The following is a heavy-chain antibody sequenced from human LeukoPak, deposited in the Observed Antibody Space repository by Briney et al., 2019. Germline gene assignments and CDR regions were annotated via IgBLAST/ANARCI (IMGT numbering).Heavy chain of an antibody. D-gene: IGHD6-13*01. CDR1: GGTFSSYA. CDR2: INPSGGST. CDR3: ARVQSSWYYFDY. J-gene: IGHJ4*02. Sequence: ASVKVSCKASGGTFSSYAISWVRQAPGQGLEWMGIINPSGGSTSYAQKFQGRVTMTRDTSTSTVYMELSSLRSEDTAVYYCARVQSSWYYFDYWGQGTLVTVSS. V-gene: IGHV1-46*01.